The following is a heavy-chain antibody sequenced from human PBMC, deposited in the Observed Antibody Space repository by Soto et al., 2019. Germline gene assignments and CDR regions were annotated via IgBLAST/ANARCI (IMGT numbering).Heavy chain of an antibody. D-gene: IGHD3-22*01. V-gene: IGHV3-49*04. CDR2: IRSEANGGTT. CDR3: TRDHDYYDSSGYAD. J-gene: IGHJ4*02. Sequence: PGGSLRLSCTGSGFTFGSYALSWVRQAPGKGLEWVGVIRSEANGGTTDYAASVKGRITISRDDSKSIAYLQMNSLKTEDTAVYYCTRDHDYYDSSGYADWGQGTLVTVSS. CDR1: GFTFGSYA.